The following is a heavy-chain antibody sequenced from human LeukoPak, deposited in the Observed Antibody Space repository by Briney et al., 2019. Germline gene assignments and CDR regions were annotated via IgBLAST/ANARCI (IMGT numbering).Heavy chain of an antibody. CDR1: GFTVSSNY. J-gene: IGHJ3*02. V-gene: IGHV3-53*01. CDR3: ARGPSIAARYDAFDI. D-gene: IGHD6-6*01. Sequence: GGSLKLSCAASGFTVSSNYMSWVRQAPGKGLEWVSVIYSGGSTYYADSVKGRFTISRDNSKNTLYLQVISLRAEDTAVYYCARGPSIAARYDAFDIWGQGTMVTVSS. CDR2: IYSGGST.